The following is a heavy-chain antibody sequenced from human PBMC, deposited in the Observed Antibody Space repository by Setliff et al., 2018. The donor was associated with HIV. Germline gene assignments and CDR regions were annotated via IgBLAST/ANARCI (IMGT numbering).Heavy chain of an antibody. Sequence: SETLSLTCTVSGGSMNSHYWNWIRQPAGKGLEWIGRIYSSGATSYNPSLRSRVTMSVDTSKNQLSLTLDSMTAADTAVYYCAKDRGYYFDLWGRGILVTVSS. V-gene: IGHV4-4*07. CDR3: AKDRGYYFDL. CDR2: IYSSGAT. CDR1: GGSMNSHY. J-gene: IGHJ2*01. D-gene: IGHD3-10*01.